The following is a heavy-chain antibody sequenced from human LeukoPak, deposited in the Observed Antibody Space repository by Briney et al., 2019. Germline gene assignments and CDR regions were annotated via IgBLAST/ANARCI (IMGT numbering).Heavy chain of an antibody. J-gene: IGHJ4*02. Sequence: GGSLRLSCAASGFTFSSYSMNWVRQAPGKGLEWVSSISSSSSYIYYADSVKGRFTISRDNAKNSLYLQMNSLRAEDTAVYYCARYHYYDSSGIPTEDYFDYWGQGTLDTVSS. CDR3: ARYHYYDSSGIPTEDYFDY. D-gene: IGHD3-22*01. CDR1: GFTFSSYS. V-gene: IGHV3-21*04. CDR2: ISSSSSYI.